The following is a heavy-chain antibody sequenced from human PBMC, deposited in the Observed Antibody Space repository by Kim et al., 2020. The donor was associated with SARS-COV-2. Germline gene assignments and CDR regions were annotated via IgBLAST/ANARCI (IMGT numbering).Heavy chain of an antibody. Sequence: ADSVKGRFTISRDNAKNSLYLQMNSLRAEDTAVYYCARLAVRRATTHFDYWGQGTLVTVSS. J-gene: IGHJ4*02. CDR3: ARLAVRRATTHFDY. V-gene: IGHV3-11*03. D-gene: IGHD1-1*01.